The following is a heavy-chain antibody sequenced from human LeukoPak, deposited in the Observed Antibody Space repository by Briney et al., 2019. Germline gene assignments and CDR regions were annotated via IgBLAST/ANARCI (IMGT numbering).Heavy chain of an antibody. D-gene: IGHD6-6*01. V-gene: IGHV4-30-4*08. J-gene: IGHJ5*02. Sequence: SQTLSLTCTVSGGSISSGDYYWSWIRQPPGKGLEWIGYIYYSGSTYYNPSLKSRVTISVDTSKNQFSLKLSSVTAADTAVYYCARDEYSSSSRGNWFDPWGQGTLVSVSS. CDR2: IYYSGST. CDR3: ARDEYSSSSRGNWFDP. CDR1: GGSISSGDYY.